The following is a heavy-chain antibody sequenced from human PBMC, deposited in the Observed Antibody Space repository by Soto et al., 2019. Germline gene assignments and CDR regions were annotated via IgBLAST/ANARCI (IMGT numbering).Heavy chain of an antibody. CDR2: INHSGST. D-gene: IGHD3-3*01. V-gene: IGHV4-34*01. Sequence: PSETLSLTCAVYGGSFSGYYWSWIRQPPGKGLEWIGEINHSGSTNYNPSLKSRVTISVDTSKNQFSLKLSSVTAADTAVYYCARDRVWSGYYRKYYFDYWGQGTLVTVSS. CDR3: ARDRVWSGYYRKYYFDY. J-gene: IGHJ4*02. CDR1: GGSFSGYY.